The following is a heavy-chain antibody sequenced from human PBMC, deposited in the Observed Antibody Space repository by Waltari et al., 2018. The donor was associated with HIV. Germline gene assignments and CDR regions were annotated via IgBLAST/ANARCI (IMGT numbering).Heavy chain of an antibody. Sequence: EVQLVESGGGPVKPGESLRLSCVTSGFIFNRDSMNWVRQAPGEGPEWVSSMRSSGNVKHDTNSVKGRFSISRDNAENSLYLQMNGLRADDTAIYYCARDSRGRTWSLNWFDPWGQGTLVTVSS. CDR3: ARDSRGRTWSLNWFDP. CDR1: GFIFNRDS. D-gene: IGHD3-10*01. J-gene: IGHJ5*02. CDR2: MRSSGNVK. V-gene: IGHV3-21*02.